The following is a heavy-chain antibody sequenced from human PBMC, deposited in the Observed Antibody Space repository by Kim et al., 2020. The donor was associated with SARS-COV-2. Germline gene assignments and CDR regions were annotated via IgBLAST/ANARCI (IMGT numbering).Heavy chain of an antibody. V-gene: IGHV3-30-3*01. Sequence: GGSLRLSCAASGFTFSSYAMHWVRQAPGKGLEWVAVISYDGSNKYYADSVKGRFTISRDNSKNTLYLQMNSLRAEDTAVYYCARNPEPGGSTSCYCFDYWGQGTLVTVSS. CDR3: ARNPEPGGSTSCYCFDY. J-gene: IGHJ4*02. CDR1: GFTFSSYA. D-gene: IGHD2-2*01. CDR2: ISYDGSNK.